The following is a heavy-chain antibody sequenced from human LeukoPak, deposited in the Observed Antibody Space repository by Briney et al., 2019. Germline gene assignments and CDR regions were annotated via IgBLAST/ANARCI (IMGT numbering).Heavy chain of an antibody. Sequence: GGSLRLSCGASGFTFSTYWMHWVRQAPGKGLVWVSRIDVDGSTTGYADSVKGRFTISRDNAKNTLYLQMNSLRAEDTAVYYCVRGYTYGLDDWGQGTLVTVSS. CDR1: GFTFSTYW. V-gene: IGHV3-74*01. D-gene: IGHD5-18*01. CDR3: VRGYTYGLDD. J-gene: IGHJ4*02. CDR2: IDVDGSTT.